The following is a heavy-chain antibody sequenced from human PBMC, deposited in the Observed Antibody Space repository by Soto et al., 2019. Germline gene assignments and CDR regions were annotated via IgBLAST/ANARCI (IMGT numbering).Heavy chain of an antibody. V-gene: IGHV1-46*01. J-gene: IGHJ4*02. CDR3: ARDFYYDSSGYVDDY. Sequence: ASVKVSCKASGYTFTSYYMHWVRQAPGQGLEWMGIINPSGGSTSYAQKFQGRVTMTRGTSTSTVYMELSSLRSEDTAVYYCARDFYYDSSGYVDDYWGKGTLVTVSS. CDR1: GYTFTSYY. CDR2: INPSGGST. D-gene: IGHD3-22*01.